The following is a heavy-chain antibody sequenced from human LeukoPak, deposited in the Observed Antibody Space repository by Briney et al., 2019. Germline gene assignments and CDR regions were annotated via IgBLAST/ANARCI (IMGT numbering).Heavy chain of an antibody. J-gene: IGHJ4*02. CDR3: ARGYDSSAYKLPIDS. Sequence: ASVKVSCKASGYTFTSYGISWVRQAPGQGLEWMGWISAYNGNTNYAQKLQGRVTMTTDTSTSTAYMELRSLRSDDTAVYFCARGYDSSAYKLPIDSWGQGTLVSVSS. CDR1: GYTFTSYG. D-gene: IGHD3-22*01. CDR2: ISAYNGNT. V-gene: IGHV1-18*01.